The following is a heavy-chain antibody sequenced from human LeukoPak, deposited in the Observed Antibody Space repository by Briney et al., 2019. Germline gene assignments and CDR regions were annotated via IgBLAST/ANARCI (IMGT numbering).Heavy chain of an antibody. CDR3: ARIGRSPSGSYDY. D-gene: IGHD1-26*01. Sequence: KSSETLSLTCTVSGGSISSSSYYWGWIRQPPGKGLEWIGSIYYSGSTYYNPSLKSRVTISVDTSKNQFSLKLSSVTAADTAVYYCARIGRSPSGSYDYWGQGTLVTVSS. V-gene: IGHV4-39*07. CDR1: GGSISSSSYY. CDR2: IYYSGST. J-gene: IGHJ4*02.